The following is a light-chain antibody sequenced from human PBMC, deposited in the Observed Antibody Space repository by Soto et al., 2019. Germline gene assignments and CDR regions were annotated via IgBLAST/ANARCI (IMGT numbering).Light chain of an antibody. CDR3: SLYTSSSTSWV. J-gene: IGLJ3*02. CDR2: EVS. Sequence: QSALTQPPSVSGSPGQSVTISCTGTSSDAYNRVSWYQQPPGTAPKLMIYEVSNRPSGVPDRFSGSKSGNTASLTISGLQAEDEADYYCSLYTSSSTSWVFGGGTKLTVL. V-gene: IGLV2-18*01. CDR1: SSDAYNR.